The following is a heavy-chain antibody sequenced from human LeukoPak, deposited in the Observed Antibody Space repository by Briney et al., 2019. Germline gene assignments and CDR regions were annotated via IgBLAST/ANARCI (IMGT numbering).Heavy chain of an antibody. J-gene: IGHJ4*02. D-gene: IGHD3-22*01. V-gene: IGHV1-2*02. Sequence: ASVKVSCKASGYTFTGYYMHWMRQPPGQGLEWMGWINPNSGGTNYAQTFQGRVTMTRNTSIHTAHMELSMLRSDDTGVYYCARGAHYHDSSEGYDYWGQGTLVSVSS. CDR1: GYTFTGYY. CDR2: INPNSGGT. CDR3: ARGAHYHDSSEGYDY.